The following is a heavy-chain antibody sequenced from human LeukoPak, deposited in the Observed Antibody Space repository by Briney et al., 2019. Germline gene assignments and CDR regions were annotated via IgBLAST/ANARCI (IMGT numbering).Heavy chain of an antibody. V-gene: IGHV3-13*01. CDR1: GFSFSSYD. J-gene: IGHJ5*02. D-gene: IGHD3-10*01. CDR2: IGTAGDS. Sequence: PGGSLRLSCAVSGFSFSSYDMHWVRQPAGKGLEWVSGIGTAGDSYYAGSVEGRFTISRENAKNSLYLQMNSLRAGDTAVYYCARGGDEGFDPWGQGTLVTVSS. CDR3: ARGGDEGFDP.